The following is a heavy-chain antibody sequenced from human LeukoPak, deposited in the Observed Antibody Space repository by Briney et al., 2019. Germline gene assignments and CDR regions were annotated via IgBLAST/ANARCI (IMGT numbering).Heavy chain of an antibody. CDR2: IYHSGST. J-gene: IGHJ5*02. Sequence: SETLSLTCAVSGGSISSSNWWSWVRQPPGKGLGWIGEIYHSGSTNYNPSLKSRVTISVDKSKNQFSLKLSSVTAADTAVYYCARVFRGYCSGGSCYSGWFDPWGQGTLVTVSS. V-gene: IGHV4-4*02. CDR3: ARVFRGYCSGGSCYSGWFDP. CDR1: GGSISSSNW. D-gene: IGHD2-15*01.